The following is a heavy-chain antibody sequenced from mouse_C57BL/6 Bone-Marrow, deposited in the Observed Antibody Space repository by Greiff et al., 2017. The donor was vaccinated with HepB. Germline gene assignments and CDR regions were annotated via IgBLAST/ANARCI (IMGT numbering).Heavy chain of an antibody. J-gene: IGHJ4*01. CDR1: GYTFTSYW. V-gene: IGHV1-69*01. CDR3: AREGAYYSNWDAMDY. D-gene: IGHD2-5*01. CDR2: IDPSDSYT. Sequence: QVQLQQPGAELVMPGASVKLSCKASGYTFTSYWMHWVKQRPGQGLEWIGEIDPSDSYTNYNQKFKGKSTLTVDKSSSTAYMQLSSLTSEDSAVYYCAREGAYYSNWDAMDYGGQGTSVTVSS.